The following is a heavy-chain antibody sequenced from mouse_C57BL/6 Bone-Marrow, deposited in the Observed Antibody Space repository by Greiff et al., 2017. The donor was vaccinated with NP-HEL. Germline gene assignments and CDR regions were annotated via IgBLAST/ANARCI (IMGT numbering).Heavy chain of an antibody. CDR1: GYTFTDYY. Sequence: EVKLMESGPVLVKPGASVKMSCKASGYTFTDYYMNWVKQSHGKSLEWIGVINPYNGGTSYNQKFKGKATLTVDKSSSTAYMELNSLTSEDSAVYYCARDYSNYGWYFDVWGTGTTVTVSS. CDR3: ARDYSNYGWYFDV. D-gene: IGHD2-5*01. J-gene: IGHJ1*03. CDR2: INPYNGGT. V-gene: IGHV1-19*01.